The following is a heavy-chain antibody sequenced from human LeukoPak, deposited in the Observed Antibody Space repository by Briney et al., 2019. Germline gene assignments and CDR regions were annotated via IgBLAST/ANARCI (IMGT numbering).Heavy chain of an antibody. Sequence: PSETLSLTCTVSGGSISSSSYYWGWIRQPPGKGLEWIGSIYYSGSTYYNPSLKSRVTISVDTSKNQFSLKLSSVTAADTAVYYCARPYSYGSNWFDPWGQGTLVTVSS. CDR3: ARPYSYGSNWFDP. CDR1: GGSISSSSYY. J-gene: IGHJ5*02. D-gene: IGHD5-18*01. V-gene: IGHV4-39*07. CDR2: IYYSGST.